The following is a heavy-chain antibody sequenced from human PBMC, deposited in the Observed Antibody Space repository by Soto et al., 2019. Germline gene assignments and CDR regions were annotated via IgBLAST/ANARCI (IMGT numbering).Heavy chain of an antibody. CDR2: IIPILGIA. CDR3: ARDWRNYGDYVWG. Sequence: QVQLVQSGAEVKKPGSSVKVSCKASGGTFRSYTISWVRQAPGQGLEWMGRIIPILGIANYAQKFQGRVTINADISTSSAYMELSSLRSEDTAVYDCARDWRNYGDYVWGWGQATLLTVSS. J-gene: IGHJ4*02. V-gene: IGHV1-69*08. CDR1: GGTFRSYT. D-gene: IGHD4-17*01.